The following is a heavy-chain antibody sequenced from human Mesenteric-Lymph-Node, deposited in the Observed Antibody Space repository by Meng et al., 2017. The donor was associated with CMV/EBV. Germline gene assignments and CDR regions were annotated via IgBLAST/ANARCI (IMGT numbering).Heavy chain of an antibody. CDR3: ESLAPLNNTKDKIPSGY. CDR1: AGSFRAYY. V-gene: IGHV4-34*01. CDR2: INHSGST. Sequence: QVQLQLSGAAPFKPSGTRSPTCAVYAGSFRAYYWIWVRQPPGKGMEWIGEINHSGSTNYNTALKSRSTISVDTSKNQFSQKLTSVTAADTAVYLCESLAPLNNTKDKIPSGYWGQGALVTVSS. D-gene: IGHD1-14*01. J-gene: IGHJ4*02.